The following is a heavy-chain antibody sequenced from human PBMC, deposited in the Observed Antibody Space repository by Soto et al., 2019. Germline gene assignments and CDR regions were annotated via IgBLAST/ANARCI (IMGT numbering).Heavy chain of an antibody. CDR2: INYRGST. Sequence: QVQLQESGPGLVRPSQTLSLICTVSGGSINSGDSYWNWIRQHPEKGLEWIGYINYRGSTFYNPSLKSRIIISVDTSKNQFSLKLSSVTAADTAVYYCARDAPGVAPYWGRGTLVTVSS. V-gene: IGHV4-31*03. CDR3: ARDAPGVAPY. D-gene: IGHD2-15*01. CDR1: GGSINSGDSY. J-gene: IGHJ4*02.